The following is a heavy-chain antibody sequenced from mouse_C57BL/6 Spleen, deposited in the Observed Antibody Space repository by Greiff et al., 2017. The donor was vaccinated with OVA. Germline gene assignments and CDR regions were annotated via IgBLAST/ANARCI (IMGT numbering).Heavy chain of an antibody. CDR3: ASGYYDSTWFAY. V-gene: IGHV1-61*01. CDR1: GYTFTSYW. Sequence: QVQLQQSGAELVRPGSSVKLSCKASGYTFTSYWMDWVKQRPGQGLEWIGNIYPSDSETHYNQKFKDKATLTVDKSSSTAYMQLSSLTSEDSAVYYCASGYYDSTWFAYWGQGTLVTVSA. D-gene: IGHD2-4*01. J-gene: IGHJ3*01. CDR2: IYPSDSET.